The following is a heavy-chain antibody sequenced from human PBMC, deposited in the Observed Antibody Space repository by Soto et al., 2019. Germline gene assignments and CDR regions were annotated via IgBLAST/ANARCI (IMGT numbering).Heavy chain of an antibody. V-gene: IGHV4-59*01. D-gene: IGHD5-12*01. CDR2: IYYSGNT. Sequence: PSETLSLTCTVSGGSISYYYWGWIRQPPGKGLEWIGSIYYSGNTHYNPSLKSRVTISVDTSMNQFSLNLDSVTAVDSAVYYCVRGGYVHASDYWGRGALVTVSS. CDR3: VRGGYVHASDY. CDR1: GGSISYYY. J-gene: IGHJ4*02.